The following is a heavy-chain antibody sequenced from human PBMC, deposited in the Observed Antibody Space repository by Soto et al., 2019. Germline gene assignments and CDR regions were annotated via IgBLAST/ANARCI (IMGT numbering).Heavy chain of an antibody. D-gene: IGHD3-10*01. CDR3: ARGESHGMDV. CDR1: GYTFTSYD. CDR2: ISTNNGNT. J-gene: IGHJ6*02. V-gene: IGHV1-18*04. Sequence: ASVKVSCKASGYTFTSYDISWVRQAPGQGLEWMGWISTNNGNTNYAQKVQGRVNMTTDTSAGTAYMELRSLRSDDTAVYYCARGESHGMDVWGQGTTVTVSS.